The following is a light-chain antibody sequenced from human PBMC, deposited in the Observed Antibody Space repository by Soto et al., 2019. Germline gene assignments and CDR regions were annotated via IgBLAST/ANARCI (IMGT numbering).Light chain of an antibody. CDR3: QQRSAWSSIT. V-gene: IGKV3-11*01. J-gene: IGKJ5*01. CDR1: QSVGSF. CDR2: DAS. Sequence: EIVFTQSPSTLSLSPGERATLSCRASQSVGSFLAWYQQKPGQAPRLLIHDASNRATGIPARFSGSGSGTDFTLTISSLEPEDFAVYYCQQRSAWSSITFGQGTRLEI.